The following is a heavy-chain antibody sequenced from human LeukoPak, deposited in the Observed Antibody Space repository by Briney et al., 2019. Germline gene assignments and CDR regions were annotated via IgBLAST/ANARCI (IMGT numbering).Heavy chain of an antibody. D-gene: IGHD2-2*03. CDR3: AKDLTWMLGRFDS. V-gene: IGHV3-33*06. CDR1: GFTFSSYG. Sequence: GKSLRLSCAASGFTFSSYGMHWVRQAPGKGLELVAVIWFDGDNKYYADSVKGRFTISRDNSKNTLYLQMNSLRAEDTAMYYCAKDLTWMLGRFDSWGQGTLVTVSS. CDR2: IWFDGDNK. J-gene: IGHJ4*02.